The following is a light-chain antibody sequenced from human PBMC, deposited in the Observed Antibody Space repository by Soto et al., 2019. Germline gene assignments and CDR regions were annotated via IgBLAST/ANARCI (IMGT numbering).Light chain of an antibody. Sequence: DIPITQSPSTLPASVGDRVTFTCRASQSISTWLAWYQQKPGKAPKLLIYDASSLESGVPSRFSGSGSGTEFTLTISSLQPDDFATYYCQQYNSYSTFGQGTKVDIK. V-gene: IGKV1-5*01. J-gene: IGKJ1*01. CDR3: QQYNSYST. CDR1: QSISTW. CDR2: DAS.